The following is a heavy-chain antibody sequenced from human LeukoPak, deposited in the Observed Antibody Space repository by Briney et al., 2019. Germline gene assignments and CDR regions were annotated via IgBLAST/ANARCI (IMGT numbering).Heavy chain of an antibody. D-gene: IGHD1-26*01. CDR2: IYSSGNT. J-gene: IGHJ4*02. Sequence: PGASLRLSCAASGFTFSSYAMSWVRQAPGKGLEWVSVIYSSGNTYYADSVKGRFTISRDNSRNRLNLQMNSLRSEDTAIYYCARGGGYYGIDYWGQGTLVTVSS. CDR3: ARGGGYYGIDY. CDR1: GFTFSSYA. V-gene: IGHV3-23*05.